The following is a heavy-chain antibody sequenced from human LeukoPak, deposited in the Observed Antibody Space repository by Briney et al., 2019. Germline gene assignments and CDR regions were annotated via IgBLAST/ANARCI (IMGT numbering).Heavy chain of an antibody. V-gene: IGHV4-59*01. D-gene: IGHD3-22*01. CDR1: GGSINSDY. CDR3: AREKGDHDSSGRHYHYYMDV. Sequence: SETLSLTCTVSGGSINSDYWSWIRQPPGKGLEWIGYIYYSGSTNYNPSLKSRVTMSVDTSKNQFSLKLSSVTAADTAVYYCAREKGDHDSSGRHYHYYMDVWGKGTTVTVSS. CDR2: IYYSGST. J-gene: IGHJ6*03.